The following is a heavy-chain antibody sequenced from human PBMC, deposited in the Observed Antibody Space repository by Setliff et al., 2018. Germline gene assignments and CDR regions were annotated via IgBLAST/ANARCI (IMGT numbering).Heavy chain of an antibody. Sequence: KTSETLSLTCTVSGGSISSYYWSWIRQPAGKGLDWIGHXYIGGSAKYNPSLKRRVTMSIETSKNQFSLKLSSVTAADMAVYYCAREQWLDPPGYYYMDVWAKGTTVTVSS. D-gene: IGHD6-19*01. J-gene: IGHJ6*03. CDR2: XYIGGSA. CDR1: GGSISSYY. V-gene: IGHV4-4*07. CDR3: AREQWLDPPGYYYMDV.